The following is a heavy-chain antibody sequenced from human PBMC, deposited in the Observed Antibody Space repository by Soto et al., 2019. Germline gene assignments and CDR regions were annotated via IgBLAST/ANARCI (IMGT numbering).Heavy chain of an antibody. CDR2: IRQDGSEK. V-gene: IGHV3-7*01. CDR1: GFTFSSNW. J-gene: IGHJ6*02. Sequence: GGSLRLSCVGSGFTFSSNWMTWVRQAPGKGLEWVGNIRQDGSEKNYVDSVKGRFTISRDNAKNSLYLQMNSLRAEDTAVYYCARDRGSKSYYYYGMDVWGQGTTVTVSS. CDR3: ARDRGSKSYYYYGMDV. D-gene: IGHD2-2*01.